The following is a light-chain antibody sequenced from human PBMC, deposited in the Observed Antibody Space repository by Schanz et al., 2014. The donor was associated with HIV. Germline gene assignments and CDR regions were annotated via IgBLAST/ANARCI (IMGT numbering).Light chain of an antibody. V-gene: IGKV1-27*01. CDR1: QGISSY. CDR2: AAS. J-gene: IGKJ3*01. Sequence: IQLTQSPSSLSASVGDRVTITCRASQGISSYLAWYQQKPGKAPKLLIYAASSLQSGVPSRFSGSGSGTDFTLTISRLQPEDVATYYCQKYDSAPLTFGPGTKVDIK. CDR3: QKYDSAPLT.